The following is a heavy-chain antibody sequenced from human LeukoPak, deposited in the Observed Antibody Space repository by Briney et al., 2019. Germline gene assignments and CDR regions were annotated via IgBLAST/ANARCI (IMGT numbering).Heavy chain of an antibody. CDR2: ISRSGGST. CDR1: GFTFSSYA. J-gene: IGHJ3*02. Sequence: GGSLRLSCAASGFTFSSYAMNWVRQAPGKGLEWVSTISRSGGSTYYADSVKGRFTISRDNSKSTLYLQMNSQRAEDTAEYYCAKRARYCGGGSCYDDAFDIWGQGTMVTVSS. D-gene: IGHD2-15*01. V-gene: IGHV3-23*01. CDR3: AKRARYCGGGSCYDDAFDI.